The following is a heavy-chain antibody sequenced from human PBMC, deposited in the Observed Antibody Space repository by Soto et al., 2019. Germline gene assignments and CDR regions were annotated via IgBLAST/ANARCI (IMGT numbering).Heavy chain of an antibody. V-gene: IGHV3-11*01. D-gene: IGHD6-6*01. CDR1: GFTFSDYY. CDR3: ARSLVGSSSSGAVYYYYMDV. CDR2: ISSSGSTI. Sequence: PGGSLRLSCAASGFTFSDYYMSWIRQAPGKGLEWVSYISSSGSTIYYADSVKGRFTISRDNAKNSLYLQMNSLRAEDTAVYYCARSLVGSSSSGAVYYYYMDVWGKGTTVTVSS. J-gene: IGHJ6*03.